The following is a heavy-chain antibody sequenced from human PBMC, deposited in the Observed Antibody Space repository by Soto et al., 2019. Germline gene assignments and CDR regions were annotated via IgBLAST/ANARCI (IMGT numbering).Heavy chain of an antibody. CDR3: ARATGADKEDY. D-gene: IGHD3-10*01. Sequence: EVQLVESGGGLVQPGGSLRLSCAASGFTFSSYWMSWVRQAPGKGLEWVANIKEDGSEKYYVASVKGRFTISRDNANNSLYLQMNSLSAEDTAVYYCARATGADKEDYWGQGTLVTVSS. CDR1: GFTFSSYW. V-gene: IGHV3-7*04. CDR2: IKEDGSEK. J-gene: IGHJ4*02.